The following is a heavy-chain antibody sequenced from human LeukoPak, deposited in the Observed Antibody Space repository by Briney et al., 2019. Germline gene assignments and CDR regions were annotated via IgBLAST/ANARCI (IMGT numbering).Heavy chain of an antibody. V-gene: IGHV3-30*02. CDR2: IRYDGSNK. Sequence: GGSLRLSCAASGFTFSSYGMHWVRQAPGKGLEWVALIRYDGSNKYYADSVKGRFTISRDNSKNTLYLQMNSLRAEDTAVYYCAKDSSRDSYGYGYYMDVWGKGTTVTVSS. CDR1: GFTFSSYG. J-gene: IGHJ6*03. CDR3: AKDSSRDSYGYGYYMDV. D-gene: IGHD5-18*01.